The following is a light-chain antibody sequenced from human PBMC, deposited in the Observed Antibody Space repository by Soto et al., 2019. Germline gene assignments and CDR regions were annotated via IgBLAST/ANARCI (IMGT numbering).Light chain of an antibody. J-gene: IGLJ2*01. Sequence: QAVVTQSPSASASLGASVKLTCTLSSGHSSYAIAWHQQQPEKGPRYLMKLNSDGSHSKGDGIPDRFSGSSSGAERYLTISSLPSEDEADYYCQTWGTGPLVFGGGTKLTVL. CDR3: QTWGTGPLV. CDR2: LNSDGSH. CDR1: SGHSSYA. V-gene: IGLV4-69*01.